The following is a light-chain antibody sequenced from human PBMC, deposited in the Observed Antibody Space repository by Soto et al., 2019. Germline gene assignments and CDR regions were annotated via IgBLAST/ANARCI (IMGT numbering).Light chain of an antibody. J-gene: IGKJ4*01. CDR3: QQAHSWHLN. V-gene: IGKV1-9*01. CDR1: QDINSH. Sequence: IQLTQSPSSLSASVGDRVTITCRASQDINSHLAWYQQKPGKAPKVLIYVASTLQSGVPSRFSGSGSGTDFTLTISSLQPEDFESYYCQQAHSWHLNFGGRAKVDI. CDR2: VAS.